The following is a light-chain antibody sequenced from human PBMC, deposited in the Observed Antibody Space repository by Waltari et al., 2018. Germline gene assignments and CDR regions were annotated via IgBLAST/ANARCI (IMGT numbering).Light chain of an antibody. Sequence: QSVLTQPPSVSGAPGQRVTISCTGSRSKIGAGYDVHWYQQLPRTAPKLLISGNSNRPSGVPDRFSGSKSGTSASLAITGLQAEDEADYYCQSYDSSLSAVVFGGGTKLTVL. J-gene: IGLJ2*01. CDR1: RSKIGAGYD. V-gene: IGLV1-40*01. CDR3: QSYDSSLSAVV. CDR2: GNS.